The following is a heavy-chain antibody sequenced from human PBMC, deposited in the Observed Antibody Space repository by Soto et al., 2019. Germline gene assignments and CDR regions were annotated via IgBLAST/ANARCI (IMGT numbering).Heavy chain of an antibody. CDR3: AREIRRPLYYDILTGYQGFDP. CDR2: IYYSGST. CDR1: GVSISSGGYY. V-gene: IGHV4-31*03. Sequence: PSETLSLTCTVSGVSISSGGYYWIWIRQHPGKGLEWIGYIYYSGSTYYNPSLKSRVTISVDTSKNQFSLKLSSVTAADTAVYYCAREIRRPLYYDILTGYQGFDPWGQGTLVTVSS. D-gene: IGHD3-9*01. J-gene: IGHJ5*02.